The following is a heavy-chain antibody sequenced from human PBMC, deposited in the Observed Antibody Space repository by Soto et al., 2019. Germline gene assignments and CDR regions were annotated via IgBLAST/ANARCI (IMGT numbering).Heavy chain of an antibody. CDR3: GRMLTAAGFDY. V-gene: IGHV1-18*01. CDR1: GYTFTSYG. CDR2: ISAYNGNT. D-gene: IGHD6-13*01. Sequence: QVQLVQSGAEVKKPGASVKVSCKASGYTFTSYGISWVRQAPGQGLEWMGWISAYNGNTNYAQKLQGRVTMTTDTCTSTAYMEMRSRRSDATAVYYCGRMLTAAGFDYWGQATLVTVSS. J-gene: IGHJ4*02.